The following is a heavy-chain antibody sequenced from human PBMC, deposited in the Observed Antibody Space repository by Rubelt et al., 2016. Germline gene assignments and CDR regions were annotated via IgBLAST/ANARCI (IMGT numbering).Heavy chain of an antibody. CDR1: GFTFSRYV. Sequence: EVQLVESGGGLVQPGGSLRLSCVASGFTFSRYVMHWVRQGPGQGPVWVSRLNRDAAEANYADSVKGRFTISKDIARSTLYLQMNSLRVEDTGIYYCARDSNFKIDYWGQGVQVTVSP. CDR3: ARDSNFKIDY. J-gene: IGHJ4*02. CDR2: LNRDAAEA. V-gene: IGHV3-74*01.